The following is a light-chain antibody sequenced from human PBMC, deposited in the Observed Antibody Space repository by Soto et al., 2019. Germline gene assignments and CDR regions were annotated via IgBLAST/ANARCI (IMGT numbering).Light chain of an antibody. CDR3: AAWDDGLKGWL. CDR2: RDD. J-gene: IGLJ2*01. V-gene: IGLV1-44*01. Sequence: QSVLTQAPSTSGTPGQRVTISCSGTIYNIGGNTVNWYQQVPGTAPKLLIYRDDQRPSGVPDRFSGSKSATSASLAISGLQSEDEAEDYCAAWDDGLKGWLFGGGTKLTGL. CDR1: IYNIGGNT.